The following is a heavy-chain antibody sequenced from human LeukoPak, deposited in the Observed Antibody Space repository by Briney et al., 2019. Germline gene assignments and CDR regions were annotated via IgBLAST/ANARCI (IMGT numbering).Heavy chain of an antibody. CDR3: AKDRGYYDSALTDAFDI. V-gene: IGHV3-23*01. J-gene: IGHJ3*02. Sequence: PGGSLRLSCAASGFTFSSYAMSWVRQAPGKGLEWVSAISGSGGSTYYADSVKGRFTISRDNSKNTLYLQMNSLRAEDTAVYYCAKDRGYYDSALTDAFDIWGQGTMVTVSS. D-gene: IGHD3-22*01. CDR1: GFTFSSYA. CDR2: ISGSGGST.